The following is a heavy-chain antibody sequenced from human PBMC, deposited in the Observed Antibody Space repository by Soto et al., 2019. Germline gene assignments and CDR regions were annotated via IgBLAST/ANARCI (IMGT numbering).Heavy chain of an antibody. CDR3: AADTPAGRLDYYYGMDV. J-gene: IGHJ6*02. D-gene: IGHD6-13*01. CDR1: GFTFTSSA. CDR2: IVVVSCNT. Sequence: SVEVSCKASGFTFTSSAVQWVRQARGQRLAWIGWIVVVSCNTNYAQKFQERVTITRDMSTSTAYMELSTLRSEDTAVYYCAADTPAGRLDYYYGMDVWGQGTTVTVSS. V-gene: IGHV1-58*01.